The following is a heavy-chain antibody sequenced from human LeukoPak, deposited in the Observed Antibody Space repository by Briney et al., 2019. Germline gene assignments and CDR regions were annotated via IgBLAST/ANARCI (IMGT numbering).Heavy chain of an antibody. J-gene: IGHJ4*02. CDR1: GYTFTSYG. V-gene: IGHV1-18*01. CDR2: ISAYNGNT. D-gene: IGHD5-18*01. CDR3: ARVGYSYGLGATDYYFDY. Sequence: ASVKVSCKASGYTFTSYGISWVRQAPGQGREWMGWISAYNGNTNYAQKLQGRVTMTTDTSTSTAYMELRSLRSDDTAVYYCARVGYSYGLGATDYYFDYWGQGTLVTVSS.